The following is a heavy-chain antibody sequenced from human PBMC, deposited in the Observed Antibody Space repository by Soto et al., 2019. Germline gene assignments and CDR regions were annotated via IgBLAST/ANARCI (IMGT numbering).Heavy chain of an antibody. CDR1: GGSFSGYY. CDR3: ASFIVGAPRGGFDY. V-gene: IGHV4-34*01. D-gene: IGHD1-26*01. J-gene: IGHJ4*02. CDR2: INHSGST. Sequence: PSETLSLTCTVYGGSFSGYYWSWIRQPPGKGLEWIGEINHSGSTNYNPSLKSRVTISVDTSKNQFSLKLSSVTAADTAVYYCASFIVGAPRGGFDYWGQGTLVTVSS.